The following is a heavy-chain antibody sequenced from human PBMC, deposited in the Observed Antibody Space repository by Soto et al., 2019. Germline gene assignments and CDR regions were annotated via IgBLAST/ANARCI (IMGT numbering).Heavy chain of an antibody. J-gene: IGHJ4*02. V-gene: IGHV4-31*03. CDR1: GGSINSAGYY. CDR3: ATAEAWGVHLAY. CDR2: FYYIGCT. Sequence: PSETLYLTGTVSGGSINSAGYYGSSICQHPGTGLGWIRYFYYIGCTYYKPSLKSRVTISLHTSNNLFSLGLGSVPDTYTAIHYCATAEAWGVHLAYWGQGTLVTVSS. D-gene: IGHD3-16*01.